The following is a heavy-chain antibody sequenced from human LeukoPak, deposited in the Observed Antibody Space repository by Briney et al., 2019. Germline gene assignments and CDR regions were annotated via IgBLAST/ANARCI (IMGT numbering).Heavy chain of an antibody. D-gene: IGHD6-19*01. CDR1: GGTFSSYA. V-gene: IGHV1-69*13. J-gene: IGHJ6*02. CDR2: IIPIFGTA. CDR3: ARVVVGNSSGWYVQSYYYYGMDV. Sequence: SVKVSCKASGGTFSSYAISWVRQAPGQGLEWMGGIIPIFGTANYAQKFQGRVTITADESTSTAYMELSSLRSEDTAVYYCARVVVGNSSGWYVQSYYYYGMDVWGQGTTVTVSS.